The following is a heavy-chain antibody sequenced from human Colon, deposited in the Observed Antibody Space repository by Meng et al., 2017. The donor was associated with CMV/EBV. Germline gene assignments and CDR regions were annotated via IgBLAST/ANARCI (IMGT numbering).Heavy chain of an antibody. CDR2: ISYDGSNK. J-gene: IGHJ4*02. V-gene: IGHV3-30*04. D-gene: IGHD3-3*01. Sequence: FSSYAMHWVRQAPGKGLEWVAVISYDGSNKYYADSVKGRFTISRDNSKNTLYLQMNSLRAEDTAVYYCARDAVFYDFWSGYPPPLDYWGQGTLVTVSS. CDR3: ARDAVFYDFWSGYPPPLDY. CDR1: FSSYA.